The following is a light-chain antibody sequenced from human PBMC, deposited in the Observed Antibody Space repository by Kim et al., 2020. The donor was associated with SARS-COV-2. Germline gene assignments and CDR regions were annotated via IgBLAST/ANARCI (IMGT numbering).Light chain of an antibody. CDR2: QDS. V-gene: IGLV3-1*01. CDR1: KLGDKY. CDR3: QAWDSSTVV. Sequence: PSVSVSPGQTASITCSGDKLGDKYACWYQQKPGPSPVLVIYQDSKRPSGIPERFSGSNSGNTATLTISGTQAMDEADYYCQAWDSSTVVFGGGTKLTVL. J-gene: IGLJ2*01.